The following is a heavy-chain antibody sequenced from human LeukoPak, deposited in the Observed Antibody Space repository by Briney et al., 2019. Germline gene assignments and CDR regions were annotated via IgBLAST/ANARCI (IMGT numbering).Heavy chain of an antibody. V-gene: IGHV4-34*01. CDR3: ARGYYDILTGYYFFDY. D-gene: IGHD3-9*01. CDR2: INHSGST. Sequence: SETLSLTCAVYGGSFSGYYWGWIRQPPGKGLEWIGEINHSGSTNYNPSLKSRVTISVDTSKNQFSLKLSSVTAADTAVYYCARGYYDILTGYYFFDYWGQGTLVTVSS. J-gene: IGHJ4*02. CDR1: GGSFSGYY.